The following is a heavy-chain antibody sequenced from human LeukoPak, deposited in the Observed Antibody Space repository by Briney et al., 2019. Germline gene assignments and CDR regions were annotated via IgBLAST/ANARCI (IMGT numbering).Heavy chain of an antibody. CDR1: GGSIGTYY. CDR2: IYVTGN. J-gene: IGHJ6*03. V-gene: IGHV4-59*08. CDR3: ARHIGGGIEDMDV. Sequence: SETLSLTCTVSGGSIGTYYWSWVRQSPGKGLEWIGYIYVTGNRYNPYLQSRVTISVDTSRNQFFLKMSAVTAADTAVYYCARHIGGGIEDMDVWGKGTKVTVSS. D-gene: IGHD3-16*02.